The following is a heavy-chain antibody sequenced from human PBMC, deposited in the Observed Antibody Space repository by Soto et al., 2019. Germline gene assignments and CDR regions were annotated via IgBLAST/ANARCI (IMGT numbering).Heavy chain of an antibody. Sequence: SETLSLTCTVSGGSISSGGYYWSWIRQHPGKGLEWIGYIYYSGSTYYIPSLKSRVTISVDTSKNQFSLKLSSVTAADTAVYYCARVSYYGSGSYYMAYYYGMDVWGQGTTVTVSS. CDR3: ARVSYYGSGSYYMAYYYGMDV. D-gene: IGHD3-10*01. CDR2: IYYSGST. V-gene: IGHV4-31*03. CDR1: GGSISSGGYY. J-gene: IGHJ6*02.